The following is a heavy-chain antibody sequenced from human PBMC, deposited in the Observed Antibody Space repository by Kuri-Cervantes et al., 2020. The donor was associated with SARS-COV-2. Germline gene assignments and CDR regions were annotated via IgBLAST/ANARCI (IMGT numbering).Heavy chain of an antibody. Sequence: ASVKVSCKASGYTFTGYYMHWVRQAPGQGLEWMGWINPNSGGTNYAQKFQGWVTMTRDTSISTVYMELSRLRSDDTAVYFCARGGGVGGLMGMPRWGGAGPLDFWGQGTLVTVSS. CDR1: GYTFTGYY. CDR2: INPNSGGT. J-gene: IGHJ4*02. V-gene: IGHV1-2*04. D-gene: IGHD3-16*01. CDR3: ARGGGVGGLMGMPRWGGAGPLDF.